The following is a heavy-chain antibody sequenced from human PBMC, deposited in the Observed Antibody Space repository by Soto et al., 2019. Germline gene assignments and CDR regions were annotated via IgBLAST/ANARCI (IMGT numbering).Heavy chain of an antibody. D-gene: IGHD3-9*01. V-gene: IGHV3-33*01. CDR1: GFTFSSYG. CDR2: IWYDGSNK. CDR3: AREGLGYYFDY. J-gene: IGHJ4*02. Sequence: SLRLSXAASGFTFSSYGMHWVRQAPGKGLEWVAVIWYDGSNKYYADSVKGRFTISRDNSKNTLYLQMNSLRAEDTAVYYCAREGLGYYFDYWGQGTLVTVSS.